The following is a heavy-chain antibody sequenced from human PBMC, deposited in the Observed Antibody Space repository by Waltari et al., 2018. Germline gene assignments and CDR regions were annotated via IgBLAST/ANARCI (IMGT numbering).Heavy chain of an antibody. CDR2: IIPFLGIA. V-gene: IGHV1-69*08. CDR3: ARDPYDILTGYYHYYFDY. D-gene: IGHD3-9*01. J-gene: IGHJ4*02. Sequence: QVQLVQSGAEVKKPGSSVKVSCKASGGTFSSYTISWVRQAPGQGLEWMGRIIPFLGIANYARKFQGRVTITADKSTSTAYMELSSLRSEDTAVYYCARDPYDILTGYYHYYFDYWGQGTLVTVSS. CDR1: GGTFSSYT.